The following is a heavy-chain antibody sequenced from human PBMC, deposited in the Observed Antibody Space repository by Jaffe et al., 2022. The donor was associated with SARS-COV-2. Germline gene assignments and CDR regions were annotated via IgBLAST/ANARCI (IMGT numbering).Heavy chain of an antibody. CDR2: ISSNGYS. CDR3: AASSGGSYTTVERTALVY. CDR1: GFTFSTYT. J-gene: IGHJ4*02. V-gene: IGHV3-64*01. D-gene: IGHD2-15*01. Sequence: EVQLVESGGGLVQPGGSLRLSCAASGFTFSTYTMHWVRQAPGKGLEYVSAISSNGYSYYANSVKGRFSISRDNSKDTLFLQVGSLRPEDMGVYYCAASSGGSYTTVERTALVYWGQGALVTVSS.